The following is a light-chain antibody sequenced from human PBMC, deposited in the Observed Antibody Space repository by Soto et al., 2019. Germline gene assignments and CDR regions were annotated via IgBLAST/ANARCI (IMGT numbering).Light chain of an antibody. CDR1: QSVSSF. CDR2: DAS. Sequence: EIVLTQSPATLSFSPGERATLSCRASQSVSSFLAWYQQKPGQAPRLLIYDASNRATGIPARFSGSGSGTDFPLTLSSLEPADFAVYYCDKCSNWSHFTLGRGRTVEIX. CDR3: DKCSNWSHFT. J-gene: IGKJ4*01. V-gene: IGKV3-11*01.